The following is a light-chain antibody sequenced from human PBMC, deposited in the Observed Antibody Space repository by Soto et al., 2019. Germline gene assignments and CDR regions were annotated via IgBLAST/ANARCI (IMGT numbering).Light chain of an antibody. V-gene: IGKV3-15*01. CDR1: QRVSSN. J-gene: IGKJ4*01. CDR3: QQYKNWLALT. CDR2: GAS. Sequence: EIVMTQSPATLSVSPGARPTLSCRASQRVSSNLAWYQQKPGQAPRLLIYGASTRATGIPARFSGSGSGTEFTLTISSLQSEDSAVYYCQQYKNWLALTFGGGTKVDIK.